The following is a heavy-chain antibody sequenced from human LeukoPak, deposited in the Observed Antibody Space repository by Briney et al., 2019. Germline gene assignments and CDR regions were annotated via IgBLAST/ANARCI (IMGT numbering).Heavy chain of an antibody. CDR3: ARTNRYAGGDRHFDY. V-gene: IGHV4-39*07. CDR2: ISYSGST. D-gene: IGHD1-14*01. CDR1: GGSISSSSYY. Sequence: SETLSLTCTVSGGSISSSSYYWGWIRQPPGKGLEWIGSISYSGSTFYNPSLKSRVTISVETSKNQFSLKLISVTAADTAVYYCARTNRYAGGDRHFDYWGQGTLVTVSS. J-gene: IGHJ4*02.